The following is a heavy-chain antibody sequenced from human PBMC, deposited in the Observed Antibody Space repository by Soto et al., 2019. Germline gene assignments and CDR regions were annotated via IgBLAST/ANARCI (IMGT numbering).Heavy chain of an antibody. Sequence: EVQLVESGGGLVQPGRSLRLSCVASGFSFHEYAMHWFRQGPGKGLEWVSGISWNSVSIGYADSVKGRFTISRDNANNSLFLQMNGLRVEDTAKYFCAKDGRRVGPTLNWLDSWGQGTQVTVTS. CDR3: AKDGRRVGPTLNWLDS. V-gene: IGHV3-9*01. J-gene: IGHJ5*01. D-gene: IGHD1-26*01. CDR1: GFSFHEYA. CDR2: ISWNSVSI.